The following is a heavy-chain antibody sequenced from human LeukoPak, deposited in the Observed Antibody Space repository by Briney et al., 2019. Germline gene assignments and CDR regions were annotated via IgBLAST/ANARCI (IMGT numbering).Heavy chain of an antibody. CDR3: ARVDTAISVDY. J-gene: IGHJ4*02. V-gene: IGHV1-2*02. CDR1: GYTFTGYY. CDR2: INPNSGGT. Sequence: ASVKVSCKASGYTFTGYYMHWVRQAPRQGLEWVGWINPNSGGTNYAQKFQGRVTMTRDTSISTAYMELSRLRSDDTAVYYCARVDTAISVDYWGQGTLVTVSS. D-gene: IGHD5-18*01.